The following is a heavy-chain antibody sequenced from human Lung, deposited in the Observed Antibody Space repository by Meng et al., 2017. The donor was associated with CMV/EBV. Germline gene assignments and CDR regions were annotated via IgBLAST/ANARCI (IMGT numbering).Heavy chain of an antibody. V-gene: IGHV3-20*04. CDR2: INWNGGST. Sequence: GESLKISCAASGFTFSDYAMSWVRQAPGKGLEWVSGINWNGGSTGYADSVKGRFTISRDNAKNSLYLQMNSLRAEDTALYYCARDRDPAGDAFDIWGQGTMVTVSS. CDR1: GFTFSDYA. J-gene: IGHJ3*02. D-gene: IGHD2-2*01. CDR3: ARDRDPAGDAFDI.